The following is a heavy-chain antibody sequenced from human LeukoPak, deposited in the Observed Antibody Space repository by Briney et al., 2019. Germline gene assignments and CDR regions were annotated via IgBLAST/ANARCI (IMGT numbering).Heavy chain of an antibody. CDR3: ARDLRLTWV. CDR2: ISTTSSFT. J-gene: IGHJ4*02. V-gene: IGHV3-11*05. Sequence: GGSLRLSCAASGFTFSYYYMSWIRQAPGKGLEWVSYISTTSSFTNYADSVKGRFTISRDNAKNSLYLQMNSLRAEDTAVYYCARDLRLTWVGGQGTLVTVSS. CDR1: GFTFSYYY. D-gene: IGHD2-15*01.